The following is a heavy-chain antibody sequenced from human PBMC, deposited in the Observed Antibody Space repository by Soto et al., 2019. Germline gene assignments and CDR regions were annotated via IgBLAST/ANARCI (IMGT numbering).Heavy chain of an antibody. V-gene: IGHV3-48*03. D-gene: IGHD3-3*01. CDR3: ARDNTNYYYGMDV. CDR2: ISSSGSTI. J-gene: IGHJ6*02. CDR1: GFTFSSYE. Sequence: PGGSLRLSCAASGFTFSSYEMNWVRQAPGKGLEWVSYISSSGSTIYYADSVKGRFTISRDNAKNSLYLQMNSLRAEDTAVYYCARDNTNYYYGMDVWGQGTTVTVSS.